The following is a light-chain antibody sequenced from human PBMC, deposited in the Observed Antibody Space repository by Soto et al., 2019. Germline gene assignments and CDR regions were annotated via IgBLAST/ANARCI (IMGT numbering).Light chain of an antibody. CDR2: DAA. Sequence: ETVLTQSPATLSLSPGERATLSCRASQSVSSYLAWCQQKPGEAPRLLIYDAAYRATGITAKFISSGSCTNVSLTIISREAEEFVVEYYRQRCNRSLQTFGGGTKVDIK. CDR1: QSVSSY. V-gene: IGKV3-11*01. CDR3: RQRCNRSLQT. J-gene: IGKJ4*01.